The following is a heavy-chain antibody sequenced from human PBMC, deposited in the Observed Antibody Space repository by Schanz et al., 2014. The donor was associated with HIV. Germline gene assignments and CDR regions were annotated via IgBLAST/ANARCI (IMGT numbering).Heavy chain of an antibody. J-gene: IGHJ4*02. V-gene: IGHV3-33*01. CDR2: IWYDGSNK. D-gene: IGHD6-13*01. CDR1: GFTFSSYG. Sequence: VQLVESGGGVVQPGRSLRLSCAASGFTFSSYGMHWVRQAPGKGLEWVAVIWYDGSNKYYADSVKGRFIISRDNSKNTLHLQMNSLRAEDTAVFYCATDFSSSWFFDNWGQGTLVTVSP. CDR3: ATDFSSSWFFDN.